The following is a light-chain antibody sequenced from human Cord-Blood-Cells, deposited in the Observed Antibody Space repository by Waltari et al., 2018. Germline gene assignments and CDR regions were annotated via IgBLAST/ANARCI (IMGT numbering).Light chain of an antibody. V-gene: IGLV2-23*02. CDR2: EVS. J-gene: IGLJ2*01. Sequence: QSALTQPASVSGSPGQSITISCTGTSSDVGGYNLVPWYQQHPGKAHKLMIYEVSKRPSGVSNRFSGSKSGNTASLTISGLQAEDEADYYCCSYAGSSTYVVFGGGTKLTVL. CDR1: SSDVGGYNL. CDR3: CSYAGSSTYVV.